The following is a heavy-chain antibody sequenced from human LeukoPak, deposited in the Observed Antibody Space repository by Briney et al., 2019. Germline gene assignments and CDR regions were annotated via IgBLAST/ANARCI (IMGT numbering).Heavy chain of an antibody. CDR1: GGSFSGYY. J-gene: IGHJ5*02. CDR3: ARGGVAAIFGVVILNWFDP. D-gene: IGHD3-3*01. V-gene: IGHV4-34*01. CDR2: INHSGST. Sequence: SETLSLTXAVYGGSFSGYYWSWIRQPPGKGLEWIGEINHSGSTNYNPSLKSRVTISVDTSKNQFSLKLSSVTAADTAVYYCARGGVAAIFGVVILNWFDPWGQGTLVTVSS.